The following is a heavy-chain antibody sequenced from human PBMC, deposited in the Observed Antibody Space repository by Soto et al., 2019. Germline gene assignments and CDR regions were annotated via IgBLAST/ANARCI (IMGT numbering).Heavy chain of an antibody. CDR3: AKDSLVVVAATPANWFDP. CDR2: ISGSGGST. J-gene: IGHJ5*02. CDR1: GFTFSSYA. D-gene: IGHD2-15*01. V-gene: IGHV3-23*01. Sequence: EVQLLESGGGLVQPGGSLRLSCAAPGFTFSSYAMSWVRQAPGKGLEWVSAISGSGGSTYYADSVKGRFTISRDNSKNTLYLQMNSLRAEDTAVYYCAKDSLVVVAATPANWFDPWGQGTLVTVSS.